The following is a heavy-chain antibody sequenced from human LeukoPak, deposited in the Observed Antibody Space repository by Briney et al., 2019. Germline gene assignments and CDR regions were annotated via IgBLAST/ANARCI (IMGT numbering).Heavy chain of an antibody. CDR3: ARSWSGYFTHMDV. D-gene: IGHD3-3*01. V-gene: IGHV4-61*02. J-gene: IGHJ6*03. CDR1: GGSISSGSYY. Sequence: SETLSLTWTVSGGSISSGSYYWSWIRQPAGKGLEWIGRIYTSGSTNYNPSLKSRVTISVDTSKNQFSLKLSSVTAADTAVYYCARSWSGYFTHMDVWGKGTTVTVSS. CDR2: IYTSGST.